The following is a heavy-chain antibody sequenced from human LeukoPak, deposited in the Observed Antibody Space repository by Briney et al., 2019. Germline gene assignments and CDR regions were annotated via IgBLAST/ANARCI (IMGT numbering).Heavy chain of an antibody. J-gene: IGHJ4*02. V-gene: IGHV3-23*01. CDR1: GFTFSTYA. CDR2: IGAGGSST. CDR3: AKSESPGMMATVPDY. D-gene: IGHD5-24*01. Sequence: PGASLRLSCDASGFTFSTYAMTWVRQAPGKGLEWVSGIGAGGSSTYYAASVKGRFTISRDNSRNILYLQMNSLRGDDTAVYYCAKSESPGMMATVPDYWGQGTLVTVSS.